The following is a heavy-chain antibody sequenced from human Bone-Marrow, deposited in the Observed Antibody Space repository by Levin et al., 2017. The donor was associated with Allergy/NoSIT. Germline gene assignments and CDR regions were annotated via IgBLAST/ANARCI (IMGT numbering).Heavy chain of an antibody. D-gene: IGHD4-11*01. Sequence: SETLSLTCTVSGGSISSGDYYWGWIRQPPGKGLEWIGHIYYTGTAYYNPSLQSRVTISVDTSKNLFSLRVSSVTAADTAVYYCARRKDDRGDDYQNWFDPWGQGTLVTVSS. V-gene: IGHV4-30-4*01. CDR2: IYYTGTA. CDR3: ARRKDDRGDDYQNWFDP. CDR1: GGSISSGDYY. J-gene: IGHJ5*02.